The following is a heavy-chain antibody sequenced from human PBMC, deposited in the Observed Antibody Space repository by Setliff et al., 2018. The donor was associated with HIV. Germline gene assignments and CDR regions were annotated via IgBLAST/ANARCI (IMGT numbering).Heavy chain of an antibody. J-gene: IGHJ6*03. V-gene: IGHV4-61*01. CDR2: IYHSGTT. CDR1: GDSVSSASYY. Sequence: SETLSLTCTVSGDSVSSASYYWSWIRQPPGKGLEWVGYIYHSGTTKYNPSLKSRVTISVDTSKNQFSLKLSSVTAADTAVYYCASEAWTSYRSSSGYYYYHMDVWGKGTTVTVSS. CDR3: ASEAWTSYRSSSGYYYYHMDV. D-gene: IGHD6-6*01.